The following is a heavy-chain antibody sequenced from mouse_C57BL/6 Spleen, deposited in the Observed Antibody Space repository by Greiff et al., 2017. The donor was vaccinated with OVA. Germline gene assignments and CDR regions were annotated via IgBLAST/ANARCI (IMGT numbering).Heavy chain of an antibody. CDR2: IDPETGGT. D-gene: IGHD2-5*01. CDR1: GYTFTDYE. Sequence: VQLQESGAELVRPGASVTLSCKASGYTFTDYEMHWVKQTPVHGLEWIGAIDPETGGTAYNQKFKGKAILTADKSSSTAYMELRSLTSEDSAVYYCTRGGYSNYVWYFDVWGTGTTVTVSS. CDR3: TRGGYSNYVWYFDV. V-gene: IGHV1-15*01. J-gene: IGHJ1*03.